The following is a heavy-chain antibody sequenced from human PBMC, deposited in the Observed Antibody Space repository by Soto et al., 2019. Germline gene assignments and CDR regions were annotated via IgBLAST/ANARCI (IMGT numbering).Heavy chain of an antibody. D-gene: IGHD1-1*01. CDR2: TYYRARWIN. Sequence: QVNLQKSGPDWVNPSKTPSLPCAISADVASRTVPPGTGIGQSPSEALEWLGRTYYRARWINEYAEPVKSRLTFNQDTSKNQVSLQLDSVTPEDTAVYYCTRAPSNWDGFQHSGLDVWGQGTTVTVSS. V-gene: IGHV6-1*01. J-gene: IGHJ6*02. CDR1: ADVASRTVPP. CDR3: TRAPSNWDGFQHSGLDV.